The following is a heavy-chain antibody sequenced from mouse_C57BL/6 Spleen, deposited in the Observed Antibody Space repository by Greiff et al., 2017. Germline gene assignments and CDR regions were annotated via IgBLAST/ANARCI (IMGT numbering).Heavy chain of an antibody. Sequence: QFQLQQPGAELVKPGASVKLSCKASGYTFTSYWMHWVKQRPGQGLEWIGMIHPNSGSTNYNEKLKSKATLTVDKSSSTAYMQLSSLTSEDSAVYYCAREGTVVPYFDYWGQGTTLTVSS. J-gene: IGHJ2*01. V-gene: IGHV1-64*01. CDR2: IHPNSGST. CDR3: AREGTVVPYFDY. CDR1: GYTFTSYW. D-gene: IGHD1-1*01.